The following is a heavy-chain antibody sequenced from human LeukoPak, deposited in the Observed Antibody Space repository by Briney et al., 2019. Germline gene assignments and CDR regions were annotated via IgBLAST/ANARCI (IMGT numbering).Heavy chain of an antibody. D-gene: IGHD5-18*01. J-gene: IGHJ4*02. CDR1: GYTFTSYY. Sequence: GASVKVSCKASGYTFTSYYMHWVRQAPGQGLEWMGIINPSGGSTSYAQKFQGRVTMTRDTSTSTVYMELSSLRSEDTAVYYCARGAVDTAMDPDFDYWGQGTLVTVSS. V-gene: IGHV1-46*01. CDR2: INPSGGST. CDR3: ARGAVDTAMDPDFDY.